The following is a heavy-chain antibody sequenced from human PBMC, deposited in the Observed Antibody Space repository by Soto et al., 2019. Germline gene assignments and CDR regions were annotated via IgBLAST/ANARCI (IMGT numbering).Heavy chain of an antibody. D-gene: IGHD1-26*01. J-gene: IGHJ6*02. Sequence: PSDTLSLACSGSRGSINIAYYFWTLSRSHHCKGLGRIGDNYCNSNTYHNPSLQSRVIISIDTSKRQFSLKVGSVTAADTAVYYCANSSLPSMDCWGQGPTITASS. CDR3: ANSSLPSMDC. CDR1: RGSINIAYYF. CDR2: NYCNSNT. V-gene: IGHV4-30-4*02.